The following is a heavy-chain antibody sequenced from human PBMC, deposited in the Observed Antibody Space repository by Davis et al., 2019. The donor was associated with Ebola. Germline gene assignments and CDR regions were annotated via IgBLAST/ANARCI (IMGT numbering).Heavy chain of an antibody. CDR3: ARQESGSYRLDAFDI. CDR1: GYTFTSYG. Sequence: AASVKVSCKASGYTFTSYGISWVRQAPGQGLEWMGIINPSGGSTSYAQKFQGRVTMTRDTSTSTVYMELSSLRSEDTAVYYCARQESGSYRLDAFDIWGQGTMVTVSS. D-gene: IGHD1-26*01. J-gene: IGHJ3*02. V-gene: IGHV1-46*01. CDR2: INPSGGST.